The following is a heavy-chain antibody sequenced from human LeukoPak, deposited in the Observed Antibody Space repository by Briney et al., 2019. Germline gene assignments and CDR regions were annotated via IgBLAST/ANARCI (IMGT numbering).Heavy chain of an antibody. Sequence: PGESLRHSCAASGVTVSNAWMSWVRQAPGKGLEWVGRISAGGTTDYAAPVKGRFSISRDESKNTLYLQMSSLKTEDTAVYYCTTAPTRNWLPYFEYWGLGTLVTVSS. CDR3: TTAPTRNWLPYFEY. CDR1: GVTVSNAW. V-gene: IGHV3-15*01. CDR2: ISAGGTT. D-gene: IGHD5-12*01. J-gene: IGHJ4*02.